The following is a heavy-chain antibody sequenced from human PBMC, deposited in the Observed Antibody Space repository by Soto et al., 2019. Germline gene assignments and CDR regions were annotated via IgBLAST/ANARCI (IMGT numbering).Heavy chain of an antibody. CDR1: GFIFENFG. CDR2: ISGSGFKK. D-gene: IGHD1-26*01. J-gene: IGHJ5*02. V-gene: IGHV3-23*01. Sequence: GGSLRLSCAASGFIFENFGMSWVSQAPGKGLEWISSISGSGFKKYYANSVKGRFTISRDNSKSTVYLELNNLSAEDTAVYHCAKNQGVELVPLATVDWFDPWGQGSVVTVS. CDR3: AKNQGVELVPLATVDWFDP.